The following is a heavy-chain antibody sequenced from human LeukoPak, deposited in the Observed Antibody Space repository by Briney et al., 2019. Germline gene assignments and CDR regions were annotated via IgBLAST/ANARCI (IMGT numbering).Heavy chain of an antibody. CDR3: ARGVYGDYPINPFDY. V-gene: IGHV1-46*01. D-gene: IGHD4-17*01. CDR2: INPSGGST. Sequence: GASVKVSYKASGYTFTSYYMHWVRQAPGQGLEWMGIINPSGGSTSYAQKFQGRVTMTRDTSTSTVYMELSSLRSEDTAVYYCARGVYGDYPINPFDYWGQGTLVTVSS. CDR1: GYTFTSYY. J-gene: IGHJ4*02.